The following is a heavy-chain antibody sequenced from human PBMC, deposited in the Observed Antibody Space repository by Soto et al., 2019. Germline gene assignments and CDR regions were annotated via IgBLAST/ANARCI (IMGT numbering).Heavy chain of an antibody. J-gene: IGHJ4*02. CDR1: GYSCAGYW. Sequence: GESLKISCKGSGYSCAGYWITWVRQKPGKGLEWMGRIDPSDSQTYYSPSFRGHVTISATKSITTVFLQWSSLRASDTAMYYCATQIYDSATGLNFHYYFDPCGQVPPVTVAS. D-gene: IGHD2-8*02. CDR3: ATQIYDSATGLNFHYYFDP. CDR2: IDPSDSQT. V-gene: IGHV5-10-1*01.